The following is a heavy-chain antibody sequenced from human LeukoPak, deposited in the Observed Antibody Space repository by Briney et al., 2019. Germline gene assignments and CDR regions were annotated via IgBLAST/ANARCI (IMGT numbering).Heavy chain of an antibody. D-gene: IGHD3-22*01. J-gene: IGHJ1*01. Sequence: PGGSVRLSCAASGFTFSSYWMHWVRQAPGKGLVWVSRIKSDGSTNYADSVKGRFTISRDNAKNTVPLQMNSLRAEDTGVYYCARAPSEIGGYYPEYFRHWGQGTLVTVSS. CDR3: ARAPSEIGGYYPEYFRH. CDR1: GFTFSSYW. V-gene: IGHV3-74*01. CDR2: IKSDGST.